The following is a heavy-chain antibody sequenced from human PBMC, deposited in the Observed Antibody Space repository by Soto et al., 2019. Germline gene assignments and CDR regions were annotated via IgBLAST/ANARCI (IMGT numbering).Heavy chain of an antibody. CDR3: ARSFVVATDRFYFDY. CDR2: IDWDDDK. D-gene: IGHD2-21*01. J-gene: IGHJ4*02. Sequence: SGPTLVNPTQTLTLTCTFSGFSLSTSGMCVSWIRQPPGKALEWLALIDWDDDKYYSTSLKTRLTISKDTSKNQVVLTMTNVDPVDTATYYCARSFVVATDRFYFDYWGQGTLVTVSS. CDR1: GFSLSTSGMC. V-gene: IGHV2-70*01.